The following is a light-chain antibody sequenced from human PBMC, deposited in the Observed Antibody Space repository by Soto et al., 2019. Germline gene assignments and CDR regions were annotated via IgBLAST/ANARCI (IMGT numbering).Light chain of an antibody. CDR2: EVT. V-gene: IGLV2-8*01. CDR3: SSYGGNNNSI. J-gene: IGLJ2*01. Sequence: QSALTQPRSASGSPGQSVTISCTGTSSDVGGYTYVSWYQQYPGKAPKLMIYEVTKRPSGVPDRFSGSKSGNTASLTVSGLQAEDEADYYCSSYGGNNNSIFGGGTKVTVL. CDR1: SSDVGGYTY.